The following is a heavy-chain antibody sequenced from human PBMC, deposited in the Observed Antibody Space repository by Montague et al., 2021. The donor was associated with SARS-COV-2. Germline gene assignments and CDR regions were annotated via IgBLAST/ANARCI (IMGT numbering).Heavy chain of an antibody. CDR1: GGSVRSGLYY. Sequence: SETLSLTCTVSGGSVRSGLYYWTWIRQPPGKGLEWIGYVYYSGTANHNPSLKSRLTLPVDTSKNQFYLKLSSVTAADTAIYYCARERLDCSGTSCYTNGLDVWGQGTMVTVSS. CDR3: ARERLDCSGTSCYTNGLDV. V-gene: IGHV4-61*01. D-gene: IGHD2-15*01. J-gene: IGHJ6*02. CDR2: VYYSGTA.